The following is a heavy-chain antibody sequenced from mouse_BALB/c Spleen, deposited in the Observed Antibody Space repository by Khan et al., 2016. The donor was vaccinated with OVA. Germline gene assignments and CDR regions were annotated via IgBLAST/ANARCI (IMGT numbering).Heavy chain of an antibody. D-gene: IGHD2-3*01. CDR1: GFSLTSYG. CDR3: ARGDGYYEDAMDY. CDR2: IWAGGST. J-gene: IGHJ4*01. Sequence: VQLQESGPGLVAPSQSLSITCTVSGFSLTSYGIHWVRQPPGNGLEWLGVIWAGGSTNYNSALMSRLSISKDNSKSQVFLKMNSLQTDDTAMYYCARGDGYYEDAMDYWGQGTSVTVSS. V-gene: IGHV2-9*02.